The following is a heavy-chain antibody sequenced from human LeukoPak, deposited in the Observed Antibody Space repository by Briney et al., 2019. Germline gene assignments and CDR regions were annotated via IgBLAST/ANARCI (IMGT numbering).Heavy chain of an antibody. CDR3: ARERGQLWLRVFDY. J-gene: IGHJ4*02. CDR2: IYTSGST. CDR1: GGSISSYY. D-gene: IGHD5-18*01. Sequence: SETLSLTCTVSGGSISSYYWSWIRQPAGKGLEWIGRIYTSGSTNYNPSLKSRVTMSVDTSKNQFSLKLSSVTAADTAVYYCARERGQLWLRVFDYWGQGTLVTVSS. V-gene: IGHV4-4*07.